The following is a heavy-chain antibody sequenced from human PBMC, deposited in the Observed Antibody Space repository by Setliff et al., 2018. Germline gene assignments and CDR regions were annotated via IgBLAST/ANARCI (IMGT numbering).Heavy chain of an antibody. J-gene: IGHJ3*02. D-gene: IGHD6-25*01. Sequence: GGSLRLSCAASGFFFRSYEMNWVRQTPGKGLEWVSSISPDSIYIYYADSVKGRFTISRDNAQNSLYLQMNSLGVDDTAVYYCARSPANGGHDAFDIWGQGTMVTVSS. CDR3: ARSPANGGHDAFDI. V-gene: IGHV3-21*01. CDR1: GFFFRSYE. CDR2: ISPDSIYI.